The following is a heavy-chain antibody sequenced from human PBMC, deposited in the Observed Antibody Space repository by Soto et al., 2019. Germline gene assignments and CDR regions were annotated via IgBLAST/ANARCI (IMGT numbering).Heavy chain of an antibody. D-gene: IGHD2-15*01. CDR3: ARDGDCSGGSSYSQSNWFDP. CDR1: GGSISSGSYY. Sequence: SETLSLTCTVSGGSISSGSYYWSWIRQPPGKGLEWIGYIYYSGSTNYNPSLKSRVTISVDTSKNQFSLKLSSLTAADTAGYYGARDGDCSGGSSYSQSNWFDPWGQGTRVTVSP. V-gene: IGHV4-61*01. J-gene: IGHJ5*02. CDR2: IYYSGST.